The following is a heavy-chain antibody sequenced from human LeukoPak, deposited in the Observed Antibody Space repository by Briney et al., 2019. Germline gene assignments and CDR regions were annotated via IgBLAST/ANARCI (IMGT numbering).Heavy chain of an antibody. Sequence: GGSLRLSCAASGFTFTYSAMTWLRQAPGKGLEWVSTVSGSGGNTYYADSAKGRFTISRDNSENTVSLQMNSLRAQDTAVYYCAKSLAVPGSPDQWGQGTLVTVSS. CDR2: VSGSGGNT. CDR1: GFTFTYSA. CDR3: AKSLAVPGSPDQ. V-gene: IGHV3-23*01. D-gene: IGHD6-19*01. J-gene: IGHJ4*02.